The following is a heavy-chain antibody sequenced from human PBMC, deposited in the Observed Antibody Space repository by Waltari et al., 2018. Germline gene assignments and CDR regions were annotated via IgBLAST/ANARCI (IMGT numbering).Heavy chain of an antibody. CDR2: IYAGGTT. V-gene: IGHV3-66*01. J-gene: IGHJ4*02. D-gene: IGHD6-19*01. CDR3: ARADSSGWYGFDY. CDR1: GCPVRATD. Sequence: EVQLVESGGALVQPGGSRGLSCAVSGCPVRATDVTWVRQVPGKGLEWLSVIYAGGTTFYADSVKDRFIVSRDNPKNTVYLQMNTLRPDDTAIYYCARADSSGWYGFDYWGQGTLVTVSS.